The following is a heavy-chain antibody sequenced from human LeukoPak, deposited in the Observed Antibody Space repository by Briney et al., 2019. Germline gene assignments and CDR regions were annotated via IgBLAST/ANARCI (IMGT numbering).Heavy chain of an antibody. D-gene: IGHD2-8*01. Sequence: GESLKISCKGSGFIFNGYWIVWVRQIPGKGLEWMGIIYPADSETTYSPSFQGQITISADRSSTTAHLQWSSLKASDTAIYYCARATCVNGICYTLYWGQGSLVTVSS. J-gene: IGHJ4*02. CDR1: GFIFNGYW. CDR3: ARATCVNGICYTLY. V-gene: IGHV5-51*01. CDR2: IYPADSET.